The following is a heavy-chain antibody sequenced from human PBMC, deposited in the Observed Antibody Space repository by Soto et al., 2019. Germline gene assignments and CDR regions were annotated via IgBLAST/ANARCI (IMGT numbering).Heavy chain of an antibody. J-gene: IGHJ6*02. D-gene: IGHD4-4*01. CDR1: GFTFSGYA. V-gene: IGHV3-33*01. Sequence: QVQLVESGGGVVQPGRSLRLSCAASGFTFSGYAMHWVRHAPGKGLEWVAVIWYDGSNKYYADSVKGRFTISRDNSKNTLYLQMNSRRAEDTAVYYCARDRGGYSNFLVGLRRYDMDVWGQGPTVTVS. CDR2: IWYDGSNK. CDR3: ARDRGGYSNFLVGLRRYDMDV.